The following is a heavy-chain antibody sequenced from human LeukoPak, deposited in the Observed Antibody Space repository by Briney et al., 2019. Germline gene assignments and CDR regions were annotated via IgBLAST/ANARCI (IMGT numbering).Heavy chain of an antibody. CDR2: ITRKSSGGTT. J-gene: IGHJ6*03. Sequence: GGSLRLSCKAPGFTFGDYVMSWVRQAPGKGLEWVSFITRKSSGGTTQYAASVKGRFTISRDDSKSIAYLQMNSLKTEDTAVYYCTRHLELWDYHYFTDVWGKGTTVTVSS. D-gene: IGHD3-16*01. CDR1: GFTFGDYV. V-gene: IGHV3-49*04. CDR3: TRHLELWDYHYFTDV.